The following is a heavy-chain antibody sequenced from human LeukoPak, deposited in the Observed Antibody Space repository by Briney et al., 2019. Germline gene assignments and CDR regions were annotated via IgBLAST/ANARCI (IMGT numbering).Heavy chain of an antibody. CDR1: GLTFINFG. V-gene: IGHV3-23*01. CDR2: ISGSAVIT. J-gene: IGHJ3*01. D-gene: IGHD3-3*01. Sequence: GGSLRLSCAASGLTFINFGMTWVRQAPGKGLEWVSAISGSAVITFYADSAKGRFTISRDNSKNTLYLQMNSLRAGDTALYYCAKSRLSGINDAFDFWGQGTMVTVSS. CDR3: AKSRLSGINDAFDF.